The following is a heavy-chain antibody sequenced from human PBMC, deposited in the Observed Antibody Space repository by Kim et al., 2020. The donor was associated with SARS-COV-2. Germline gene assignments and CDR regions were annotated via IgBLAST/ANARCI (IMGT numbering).Heavy chain of an antibody. CDR3: ARSTNDYGDQIDWFDP. J-gene: IGHJ5*02. D-gene: IGHD4-17*01. CDR2: IYYSGST. Sequence: SETLSLTCTVSGGSISSYYWSWIRQPPGKGLEWIGYIYYSGSTNYNPSLKSRVTISVDTSKNQFSLKLSSVTAADTAVYYCARSTNDYGDQIDWFDPWGQGNLVPVSS. CDR1: GGSISSYY. V-gene: IGHV4-59*13.